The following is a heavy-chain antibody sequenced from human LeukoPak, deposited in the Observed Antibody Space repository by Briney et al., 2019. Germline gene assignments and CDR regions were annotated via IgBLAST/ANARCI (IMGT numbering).Heavy chain of an antibody. D-gene: IGHD6-19*01. V-gene: IGHV4-34*01. CDR2: INHSGST. CDR3: ASLSQWLVLDY. CDR1: GGSFSGYY. J-gene: IGHJ4*02. Sequence: PSETLSLTCAVYGGSFSGYYWSWIRQPPGKGLEWIGEINHSGSTNYNPSLKSRVTISVDTSKNQFSLKLSSVTAADTAVYYCASLSQWLVLDYWGQGTLVTVSS.